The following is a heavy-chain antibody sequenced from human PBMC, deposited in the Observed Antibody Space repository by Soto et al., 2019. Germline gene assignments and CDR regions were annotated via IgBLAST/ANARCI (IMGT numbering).Heavy chain of an antibody. D-gene: IGHD3-3*01. CDR3: ARHSPTYYDFWSGYYPFDD. CDR2: LFYSGNT. J-gene: IGHJ4*02. V-gene: IGHV4-39*01. CDR1: GGSISRSSYY. Sequence: ETLSLTCTVSGGSISRSSYYWGWIRQPPGKGLEWIGSLFYSGNTYYNPSLKSRVTISVDTSKNQFSLKLTSVTAADTAVYYCARHSPTYYDFWSGYYPFDDWGEGTLVTVSS.